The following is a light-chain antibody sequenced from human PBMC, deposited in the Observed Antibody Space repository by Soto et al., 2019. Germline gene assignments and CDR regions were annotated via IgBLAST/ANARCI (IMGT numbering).Light chain of an antibody. Sequence: EVVMTQSPATLSLSPGDRATLSCRASQSVSSSLAWYQQKPGQAPSLLIYGASTRATGIPARFSGSGSGTEFTLTISSLQSEDFAVYYCQQYSKWPLTFGGGTKVEIK. CDR3: QQYSKWPLT. CDR1: QSVSSS. CDR2: GAS. J-gene: IGKJ4*01. V-gene: IGKV3-15*01.